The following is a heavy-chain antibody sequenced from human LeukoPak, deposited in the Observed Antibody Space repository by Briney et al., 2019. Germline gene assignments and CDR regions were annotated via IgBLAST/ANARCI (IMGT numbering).Heavy chain of an antibody. D-gene: IGHD6-13*01. CDR1: GGSISSYY. Sequence: PSETLSLTCTVSGGSISSYYWSWIQQPPGKGLEWIGYIYYSGSTNYNPSLKSRVTISVDTSKNQFSLKLSSVTAADTAVYYCARDRRIAAAGWHYYYGMDVWGQGTTVTVSS. CDR3: ARDRRIAAAGWHYYYGMDV. CDR2: IYYSGST. J-gene: IGHJ6*02. V-gene: IGHV4-59*01.